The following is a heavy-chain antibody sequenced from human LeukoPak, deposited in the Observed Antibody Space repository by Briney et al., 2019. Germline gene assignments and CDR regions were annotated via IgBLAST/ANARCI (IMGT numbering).Heavy chain of an antibody. Sequence: GGSLRLSCAASGFTVSNYYMSWVRQAPGKGLQWVSVIYTGGSTYYADSVKGRFTISRDNSKNTLYLQTNSLRAEDTAVYYCARGGPGTTFDSWGQGTLVTVSS. CDR1: GFTVSNYY. J-gene: IGHJ4*02. D-gene: IGHD1-14*01. CDR3: ARGGPGTTFDS. CDR2: IYTGGST. V-gene: IGHV3-66*01.